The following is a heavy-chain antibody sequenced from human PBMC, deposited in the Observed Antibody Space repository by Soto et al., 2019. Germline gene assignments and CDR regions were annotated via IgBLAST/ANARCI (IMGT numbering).Heavy chain of an antibody. CDR3: ARAPRGKYYFDY. Sequence: GGSLRLSCVASGFTFGNYDMHWVRQSTGRGLEWVSAIGTAGDPHYPGSGKGRFTISRENAKNSLYLQMNSLRAGDTAVYYCARAPRGKYYFDYWGRGTLVTVYS. CDR1: GFTFGNYD. CDR2: IGTAGDP. V-gene: IGHV3-13*05. J-gene: IGHJ4*02.